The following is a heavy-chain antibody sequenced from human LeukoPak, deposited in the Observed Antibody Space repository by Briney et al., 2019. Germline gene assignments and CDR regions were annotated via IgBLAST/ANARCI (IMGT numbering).Heavy chain of an antibody. D-gene: IGHD6-25*01. Sequence: ASVKVPCKASGYTFTGYYMHWVRQAPGQGLEWMGWINPNSGGTNYAQKFQGRVTMTRDTSISTAYMELSRLRSDDTAVYYCARVAGWGSSGYFDYWGQGTLVTVSS. CDR1: GYTFTGYY. V-gene: IGHV1-2*02. J-gene: IGHJ4*02. CDR3: ARVAGWGSSGYFDY. CDR2: INPNSGGT.